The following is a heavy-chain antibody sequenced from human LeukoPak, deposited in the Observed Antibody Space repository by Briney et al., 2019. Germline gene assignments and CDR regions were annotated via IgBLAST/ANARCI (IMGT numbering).Heavy chain of an antibody. D-gene: IGHD2-15*01. Sequence: GGSLRLSCAASGFTFSSYAMNWVRQAPGKGREWVSDISGHGDRTYYADSVKGRFTISRDNSKNTLYLQLDSLRAEDTAEYYCTKDPGGFVVTPIRYFQHWGQGTLVTVSS. J-gene: IGHJ1*01. CDR2: ISGHGDRT. CDR3: TKDPGGFVVTPIRYFQH. CDR1: GFTFSSYA. V-gene: IGHV3-23*01.